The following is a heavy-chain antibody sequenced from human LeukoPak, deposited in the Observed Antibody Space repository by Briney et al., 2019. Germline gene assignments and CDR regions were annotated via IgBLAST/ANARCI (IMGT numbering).Heavy chain of an antibody. J-gene: IGHJ6*02. D-gene: IGHD4-17*01. Sequence: PGGSLRLSCAASGFTFSDHYMDWVRQAPGKGLDWVAVIWYDGSNKNYADSVKGRFTISRDNSKNTLYLQMNSLRAEDTAVYYCARGGRTTWHGMDVWGQGTTVTVSS. CDR3: ARGGRTTWHGMDV. CDR1: GFTFSDHY. CDR2: IWYDGSNK. V-gene: IGHV3-33*08.